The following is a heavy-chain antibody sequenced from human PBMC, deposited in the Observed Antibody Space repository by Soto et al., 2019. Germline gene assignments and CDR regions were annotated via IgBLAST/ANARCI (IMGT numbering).Heavy chain of an antibody. D-gene: IGHD3-16*01. CDR2: IYFNGNT. CDR1: SASFSKYY. J-gene: IGHJ4*02. CDR3: ASVTFGGVVLAH. Sequence: SETLSLTCTVSSASFSKYYWSWIRQRPGKGLEWIGYIYFNGNTNYNPSLRRRVTISIDTSKKQISLNLTSVTDADTAVYYCASVTFGGVVLAHWGQGTMVTVSS. V-gene: IGHV4-59*13.